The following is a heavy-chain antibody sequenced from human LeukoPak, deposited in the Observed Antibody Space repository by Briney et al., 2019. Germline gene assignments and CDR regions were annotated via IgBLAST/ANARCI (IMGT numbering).Heavy chain of an antibody. Sequence: SETLSLTCTVSGGSISSYYWSWIRQPPGKGLEWIGYIYYSGSTNYNPSLKSRVTISVDMSKNQFSLKLSSVTAADTAVYYCARVTDYGGNPTGYYYYYYMDVWGKGTTVTVSS. CDR2: IYYSGST. J-gene: IGHJ6*03. V-gene: IGHV4-59*12. CDR1: GGSISSYY. CDR3: ARVTDYGGNPTGYYYYYYMDV. D-gene: IGHD4-23*01.